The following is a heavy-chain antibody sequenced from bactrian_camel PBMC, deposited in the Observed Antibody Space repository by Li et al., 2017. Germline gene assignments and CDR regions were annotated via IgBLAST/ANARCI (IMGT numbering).Heavy chain of an antibody. CDR1: GFTFSNFA. J-gene: IGHJ6*01. V-gene: IGHV3S7*01. CDR2: ILNDVSTT. Sequence: HVQLGESGGAFVQPGGSLRLSCAASGFTFSNFAMSWVRQAPGKGLEWVSAILNDVSTTYYADTVKGRFTISRDNAKNTLYLQMDSVKPEDTGVYYCANPVNGDYGYYFRYWGQGTQVTVS. D-gene: IGHD1*01. CDR3: ANPVNGDYGYYFRY.